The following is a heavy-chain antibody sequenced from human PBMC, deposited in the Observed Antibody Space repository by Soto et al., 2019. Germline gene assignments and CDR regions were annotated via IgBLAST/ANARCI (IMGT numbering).Heavy chain of an antibody. CDR2: IIGSGGST. Sequence: EVQLLESGGGLVQPGGSLRLSCAASGFTFSNYAVTWVRQAPGKGLEWVSTIIGSGGSTYYGDSVKGRFTISRDNSKNTLYLQMNSLRAEDTAVYYCAKDQGSSWYEIDYWGQGTLVTVSS. J-gene: IGHJ4*02. D-gene: IGHD6-13*01. CDR1: GFTFSNYA. CDR3: AKDQGSSWYEIDY. V-gene: IGHV3-23*01.